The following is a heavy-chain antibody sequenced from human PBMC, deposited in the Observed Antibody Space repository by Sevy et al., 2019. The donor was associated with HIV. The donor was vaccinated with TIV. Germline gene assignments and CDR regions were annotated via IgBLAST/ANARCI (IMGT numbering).Heavy chain of an antibody. D-gene: IGHD2-21*01. CDR1: GFSLESYW. Sequence: GGSLRLSRVASGFSLESYWMNWVRQAPGKPLEWVANIKEDDTVKYYVESVKGRFTISRDNGRNLVYLLMNNLKVEDTALYYCVRAIQSEGSFWGQGTRVTVSS. CDR3: VRAIQSEGSF. J-gene: IGHJ4*02. CDR2: IKEDDTVK. V-gene: IGHV3-7*04.